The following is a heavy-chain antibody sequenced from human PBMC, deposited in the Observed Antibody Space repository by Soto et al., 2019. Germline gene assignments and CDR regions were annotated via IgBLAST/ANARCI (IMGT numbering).Heavy chain of an antibody. V-gene: IGHV4-59*01. D-gene: IGHD6-25*01. CDR1: GGSLSSYY. CDR3: GSVRPSGYVLS. Sequence: SETLSLTCTVSGGSLSSYYWTWIRQSPGKGLEWVGYVYFSGNTNYNPSLKSRVTISIDTSKNQFSLRLASVTAADTAFYYCGSVRPSGYVLSWGQGTLVTVSS. CDR2: VYFSGNT. J-gene: IGHJ5*02.